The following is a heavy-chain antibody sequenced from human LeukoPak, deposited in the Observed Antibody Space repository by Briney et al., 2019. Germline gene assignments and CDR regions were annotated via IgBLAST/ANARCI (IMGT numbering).Heavy chain of an antibody. D-gene: IGHD3-9*01. CDR1: GFTVSSNY. CDR2: IYSGGST. Sequence: GGSLRLSCAASGFTVSSNYMSWVRQAPGKGLEWVSVIYSGGSTYYADSVKGRFTISRDNSKNTLYLQMNSLRAEDTAVYYCARVMVPSYYDILTGYLDYWGQGTLVTVSS. V-gene: IGHV3-66*01. CDR3: ARVMVPSYYDILTGYLDY. J-gene: IGHJ4*02.